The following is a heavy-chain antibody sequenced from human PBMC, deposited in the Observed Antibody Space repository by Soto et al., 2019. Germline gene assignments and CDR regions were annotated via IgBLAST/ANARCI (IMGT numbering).Heavy chain of an antibody. Sequence: GGSLRLSCAASGFTFSSYWMSWVRQAPGKGLEWVANIKQDGSEKYYVDSVKGRFTISRDNAKNSLYLQMNSLRAEDTAVYYCARESYSSSWYSYYYYGMDVWGQGTTVTVSS. CDR1: GFTFSSYW. V-gene: IGHV3-7*01. CDR2: IKQDGSEK. CDR3: ARESYSSSWYSYYYYGMDV. J-gene: IGHJ6*02. D-gene: IGHD6-13*01.